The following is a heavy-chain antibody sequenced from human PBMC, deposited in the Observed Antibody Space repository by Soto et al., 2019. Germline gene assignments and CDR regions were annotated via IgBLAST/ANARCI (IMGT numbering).Heavy chain of an antibody. Sequence: QVRLQQWGAGLLKPSETLPLTCAVYGGSFSDYYWSWIRQPPGKGLEWIGEVNHSGSTNYNPSLKRRVTTSVDTSKNQLSLKLNSVTAADTAVYYCAREVPSRYFDLWGRGTPVTVSS. CDR3: AREVPSRYFDL. CDR2: VNHSGST. CDR1: GGSFSDYY. J-gene: IGHJ2*01. V-gene: IGHV4-34*01. D-gene: IGHD3-10*01.